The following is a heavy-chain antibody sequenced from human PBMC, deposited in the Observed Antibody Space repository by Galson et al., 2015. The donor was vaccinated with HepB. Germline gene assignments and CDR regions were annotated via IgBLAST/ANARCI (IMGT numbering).Heavy chain of an antibody. J-gene: IGHJ4*02. V-gene: IGHV1-69*06. Sequence: SVKVSCKASGGTFSSYAISWVRQAPGQGLEWMGGIIPIFGTANYAQKFQGRVTITADKSTSTAYMELSSLRSEDTAVYYCASYGVNRGWDYWGQGTLVTVSS. CDR3: ASYGVNRGWDY. D-gene: IGHD4-17*01. CDR1: GGTFSSYA. CDR2: IIPIFGTA.